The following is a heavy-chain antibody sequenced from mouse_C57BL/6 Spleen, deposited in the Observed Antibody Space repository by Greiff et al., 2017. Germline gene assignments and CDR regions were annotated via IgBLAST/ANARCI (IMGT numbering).Heavy chain of an antibody. CDR2: INYDGSST. J-gene: IGHJ4*01. Sequence: EVMLVESEGGLVQPGSSMKLSCTASGFTFSDYYMAWVRQVPEKGLEWVANINYDGSSTYYLDSLKSRFIISRDNAKNILYLQMSSLKSEDTATYYCARVRTFYAMDYWGQGTSVTVSS. V-gene: IGHV5-16*01. CDR1: GFTFSDYY. CDR3: ARVRTFYAMDY.